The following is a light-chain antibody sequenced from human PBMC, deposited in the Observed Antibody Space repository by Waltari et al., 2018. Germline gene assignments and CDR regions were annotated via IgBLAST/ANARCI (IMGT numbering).Light chain of an antibody. CDR3: MQTLQTPPT. CDR1: QSLLHSNGYNY. CDR2: VGS. V-gene: IGKV2-28*01. Sequence: DSVMTQSPLYLHVNHREPASISGRASQSLLHSNGYNYLDWYLQKPGQSPQLLIYVGSSRASGVPDRFSGSGSGTDFTLKISRVEAEDVGVYYCMQTLQTPPTFGGGTKVEIK. J-gene: IGKJ4*01.